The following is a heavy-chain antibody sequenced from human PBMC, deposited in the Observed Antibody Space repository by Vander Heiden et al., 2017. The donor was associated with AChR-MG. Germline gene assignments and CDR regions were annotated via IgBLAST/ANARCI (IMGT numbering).Heavy chain of an antibody. J-gene: IGHJ6*02. CDR3: ARDIRLSYGMDV. CDR2: SSSSSSYI. V-gene: IGHV3-21*01. Sequence: EVQLVESGGGLVKPGGSLRLSCAASGFTFSSYSMTWVGQAPGKGLEWVSSSSSSSSYIYYADSVKGRFTISRDNAKNSLYLQMHSLRAEDTAVYYCARDIRLSYGMDVWGQGTTVTVSS. CDR1: GFTFSSYS.